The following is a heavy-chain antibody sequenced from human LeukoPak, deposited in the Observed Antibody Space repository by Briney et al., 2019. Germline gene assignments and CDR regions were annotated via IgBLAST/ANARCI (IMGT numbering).Heavy chain of an antibody. J-gene: IGHJ3*02. CDR2: IWYDGSNK. D-gene: IGHD2-2*01. CDR3: ARGKYCSSTSCWDDAFDI. Sequence: PGGSLRLSCAASGFTFSSYGMHWVRQAPGEGLEWVAVIWYDGSNKYYADSVKGRFTISRDNSKNTLYLQMNSLRAEDTAVYYCARGKYCSSTSCWDDAFDIWGQGTMVTVSS. V-gene: IGHV3-33*01. CDR1: GFTFSSYG.